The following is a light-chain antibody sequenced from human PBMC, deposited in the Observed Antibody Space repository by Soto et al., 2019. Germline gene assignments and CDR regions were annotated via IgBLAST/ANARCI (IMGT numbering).Light chain of an antibody. CDR3: QQRGNWPPWT. J-gene: IGKJ1*01. CDR1: QSVSSY. Sequence: EIVLTQSPATLSLSPGERATLSCRASQSVSSYLAWYQQKPGQAPRLLIYDASNRSTGIPARFSGSGSGTDFTITISSLAPEDFAVYYCQQRGNWPPWTFGQGTKVEIK. V-gene: IGKV3-11*01. CDR2: DAS.